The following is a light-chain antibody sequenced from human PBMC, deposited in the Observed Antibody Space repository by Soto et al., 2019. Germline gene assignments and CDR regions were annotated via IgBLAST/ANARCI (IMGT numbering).Light chain of an antibody. CDR1: QGIRNF. CDR2: AAS. CDR3: QKYSSVPV. V-gene: IGKV1-27*01. J-gene: IGKJ3*01. Sequence: MTQSPASLSASVGDRVTITCRASQGIRNFVAWYQQKPGKAPKLLIYAASTLQSGVPSRFSGSGSGTDFTLTINSLQHEDVATYSCQKYSSVPVFGPGTKVEIK.